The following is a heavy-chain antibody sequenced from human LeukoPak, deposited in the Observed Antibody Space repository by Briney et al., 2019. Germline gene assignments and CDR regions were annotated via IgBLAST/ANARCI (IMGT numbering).Heavy chain of an antibody. CDR3: AKRAVGPFDY. D-gene: IGHD4-23*01. Sequence: GGSLRLSCAASGFTFSTYSMNWVRQAPGKGLEWVSYISGSSETIYYADSVKGRFTISRDNAKNSLYLQMNSLRAEDTAVYYCAKRAVGPFDYWGQGTLVTVSS. CDR2: ISGSSETI. V-gene: IGHV3-48*01. J-gene: IGHJ4*02. CDR1: GFTFSTYS.